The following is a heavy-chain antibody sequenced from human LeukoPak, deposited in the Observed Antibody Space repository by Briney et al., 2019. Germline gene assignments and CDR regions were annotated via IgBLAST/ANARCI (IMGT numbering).Heavy chain of an antibody. D-gene: IGHD3-10*01. V-gene: IGHV4-59*11. CDR3: AGGEIAPYYFDY. J-gene: IGHJ4*02. CDR2: IYYSGST. Sequence: PSETLSLTCTVSGGSISSHYWSWIRQPPGKGLEWIGYIYYSGSTNYNPSLKSRVTISVDTSKNQFSLKLSSVTAADTAVYHCAGGEIAPYYFDYWGQGTLVTVSS. CDR1: GGSISSHY.